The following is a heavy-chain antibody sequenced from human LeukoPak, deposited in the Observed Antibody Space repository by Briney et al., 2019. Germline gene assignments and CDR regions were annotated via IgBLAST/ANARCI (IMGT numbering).Heavy chain of an antibody. CDR1: GFTFSNYW. CDR3: ARAPPPTVTTVFFDY. CDR2: INQDGTEK. D-gene: IGHD4-17*01. Sequence: PGGSLRLSCAASGFTFSNYWMSWVRQAPGRGLEWVANINQDGTEKYYVDSVKGRFTISRDNAKNSLYLQMNSLRAEDTAVYYCARAPPPTVTTVFFDYWGQGTLVTVSS. V-gene: IGHV3-7*04. J-gene: IGHJ4*02.